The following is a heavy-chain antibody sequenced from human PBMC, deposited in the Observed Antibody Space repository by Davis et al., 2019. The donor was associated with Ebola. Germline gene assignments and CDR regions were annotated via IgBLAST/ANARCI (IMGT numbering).Heavy chain of an antibody. J-gene: IGHJ4*02. CDR1: GFTFSSYW. CDR2: ISWNSGYI. CDR3: ATGIAAAGPLDY. Sequence: SLKIFCAASGFTFSSYWMSWVRQAPGKGLEWVSGISWNSGYIGYADSVKGRFTISRDNAKNSLYLQMNSLRAEDTALYYCATGIAAAGPLDYWGQGTLVTVSS. D-gene: IGHD6-13*01. V-gene: IGHV3-9*01.